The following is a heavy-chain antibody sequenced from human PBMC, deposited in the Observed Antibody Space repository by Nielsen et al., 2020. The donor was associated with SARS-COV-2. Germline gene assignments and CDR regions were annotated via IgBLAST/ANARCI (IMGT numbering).Heavy chain of an antibody. Sequence: GGSLRLSCAASGFTFDDYAMHWVRQVPGKGLEWVPGVSWNSAYMAYADSVKGRFTISRDNAKNSLYLQMNSLRAEDTAFYYCARGWLAAPYYYGMDLWGQGNTVTVSS. D-gene: IGHD6-19*01. CDR1: GFTFDDYA. V-gene: IGHV3-9*01. CDR3: ARGWLAAPYYYGMDL. J-gene: IGHJ6*02. CDR2: VSWNSAYM.